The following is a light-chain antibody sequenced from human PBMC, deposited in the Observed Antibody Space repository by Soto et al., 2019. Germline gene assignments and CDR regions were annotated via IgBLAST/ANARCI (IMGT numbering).Light chain of an antibody. CDR3: QQYGSSPPIT. V-gene: IGKV3-20*01. Sequence: ETALTQPPCTPSLSPGETATLSCRASQSVSSSHLAWYQQKPGQAPRLLISGASHRATGIPDRFSGSGSGTDFTLTINGLEPEDFAVYYCQQYGSSPPITFGQGTRLEIK. J-gene: IGKJ5*01. CDR2: GAS. CDR1: QSVSSSH.